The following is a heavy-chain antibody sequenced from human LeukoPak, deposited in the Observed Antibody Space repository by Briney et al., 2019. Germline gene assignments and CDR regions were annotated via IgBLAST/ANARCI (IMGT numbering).Heavy chain of an antibody. Sequence: GGSLRLSCAASGFTFSSYSMNWVRQAPGKGLEWVSSISSSSSYIYYADSVKGRFTISRDNAKNSLYLQMNSLRAEDTAVYYCVRGPVAGISRFDPWGQGTLVTVSS. J-gene: IGHJ5*02. CDR1: GFTFSSYS. CDR2: ISSSSSYI. CDR3: VRGPVAGISRFDP. V-gene: IGHV3-21*01. D-gene: IGHD6-19*01.